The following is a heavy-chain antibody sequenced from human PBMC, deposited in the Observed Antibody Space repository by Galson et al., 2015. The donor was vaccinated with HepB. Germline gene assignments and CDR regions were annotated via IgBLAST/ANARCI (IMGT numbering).Heavy chain of an antibody. Sequence: ETLSLTCTVSGGSISSYYWSWIRQPPGKGLEWIGYIYYSGSTNYNPSLKSRVTISVDTSKNQFSLKLSSVTAADTAVYYCARHHLPYGGKVYFDLWGRGTLVTVSS. CDR1: GGSISSYY. J-gene: IGHJ2*01. D-gene: IGHD4-23*01. CDR3: ARHHLPYGGKVYFDL. CDR2: IYYSGST. V-gene: IGHV4-59*08.